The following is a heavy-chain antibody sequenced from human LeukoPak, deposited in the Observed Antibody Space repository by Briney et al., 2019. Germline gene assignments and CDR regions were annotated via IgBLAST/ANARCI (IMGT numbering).Heavy chain of an antibody. V-gene: IGHV4-61*01. CDR1: GGSVSSGCYY. CDR3: ARDEALSGEGLDY. CDR2: IYYSGTT. J-gene: IGHJ4*02. D-gene: IGHD3-10*01. Sequence: KPSGNLSLTCTVSGGSVSSGCYYWGWVRLPPGEGLGGVGYIYYSGTTNYNPSLKSRVTISVDTSKNQFSLKLSSVTAADTAVYYCARDEALSGEGLDYWGQGTLVTVSS.